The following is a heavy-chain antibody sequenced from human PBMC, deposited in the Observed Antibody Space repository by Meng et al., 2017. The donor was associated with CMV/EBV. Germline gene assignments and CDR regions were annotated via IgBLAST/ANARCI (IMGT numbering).Heavy chain of an antibody. V-gene: IGHV1-24*01. CDR1: GYTLTELS. CDR3: ATARVDCSSTSCYTYYFDY. Sequence: ASVKVSCKVSGYTLTELSRHWVRQAPGKGLEWMGGFDPEDGETIYAQKFQGRVTMTEDTSTDTAYMELSGLRSEDTAVYYCATARVDCSSTSCYTYYFDYWGQGTLVTVSS. CDR2: FDPEDGET. D-gene: IGHD2-2*02. J-gene: IGHJ4*02.